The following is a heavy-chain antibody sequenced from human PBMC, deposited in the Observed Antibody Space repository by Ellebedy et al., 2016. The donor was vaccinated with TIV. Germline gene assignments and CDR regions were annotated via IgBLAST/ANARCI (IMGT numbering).Heavy chain of an antibody. CDR2: MAEYDGRT. Sequence: PGGSLRLSCAASGFIFSDYVMAWVRQVPGKGLEWVSAMAEYDGRTFYADSVRGRFTISSDNSANILFLHMHSLRAEDTAIYYCTKRAENWGFFDYWGQGARVTVSS. CDR1: GFIFSDYV. V-gene: IGHV3-23*01. J-gene: IGHJ4*02. CDR3: TKRAENWGFFDY. D-gene: IGHD7-27*01.